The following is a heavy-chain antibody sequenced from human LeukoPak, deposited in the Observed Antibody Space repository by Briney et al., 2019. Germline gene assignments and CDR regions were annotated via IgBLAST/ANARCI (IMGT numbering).Heavy chain of an antibody. CDR3: ARVQFNAFDI. Sequence: GGSLRLSCAASGFTVSSNYMSWVRQAPGKGLEWVSSISSSSSYIYYADSVKGRFTISRDNAKNSLYLQMNSLRAEDTAVYYCARVQFNAFDIWGQGTMVTVSS. V-gene: IGHV3-21*01. J-gene: IGHJ3*02. CDR2: ISSSSSYI. CDR1: GFTVSSNY.